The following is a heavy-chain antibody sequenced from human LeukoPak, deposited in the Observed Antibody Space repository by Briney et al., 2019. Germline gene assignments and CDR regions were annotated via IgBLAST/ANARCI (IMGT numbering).Heavy chain of an antibody. J-gene: IGHJ6*02. V-gene: IGHV3-7*03. CDR1: GFTFSSYW. Sequence: GGSLRLSCAASGFTFSSYWMNWARQAPGKGLEWVASINHIGNVNYYVDSVKGRFTISRDNAKNSLYLQMSNLRAEDTAVYFCARGGGLDVWGQGATVTVSS. CDR2: INHIGNVN. D-gene: IGHD3-16*01. CDR3: ARGGGLDV.